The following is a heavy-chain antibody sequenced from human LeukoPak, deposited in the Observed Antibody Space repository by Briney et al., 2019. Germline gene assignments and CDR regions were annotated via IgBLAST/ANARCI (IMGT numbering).Heavy chain of an antibody. CDR3: ARRHYYDSSGYYYGY. J-gene: IGHJ4*02. D-gene: IGHD3-22*01. CDR1: GYRFTSYW. Sequence: GESLKISCKGSGYRFTSYWIGWVRPMPGKGLEWMGIIYPGDSDTRYSPSFQGQVTISADKSISTAYLQWSSLKASDTAMYYCARRHYYDSSGYYYGYWGQGTLVTVSS. CDR2: IYPGDSDT. V-gene: IGHV5-51*01.